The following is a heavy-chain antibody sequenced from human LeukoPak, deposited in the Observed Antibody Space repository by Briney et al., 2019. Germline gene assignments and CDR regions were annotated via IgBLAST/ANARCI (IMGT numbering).Heavy chain of an antibody. CDR1: GFTFSSYA. Sequence: GGSLRLSCAVSGFTFSSYAMTWVRQAPGKGLEWVSSSSGSGGSTYYADSMKGRFTISRHNSKNMVYLQMNSLRAEDTAVYYCAKGGDFWTGYPDHWGRGTLVMVSP. CDR3: AKGGDFWTGYPDH. V-gene: IGHV3-23*01. CDR2: SSGSGGST. D-gene: IGHD3/OR15-3a*01. J-gene: IGHJ4*02.